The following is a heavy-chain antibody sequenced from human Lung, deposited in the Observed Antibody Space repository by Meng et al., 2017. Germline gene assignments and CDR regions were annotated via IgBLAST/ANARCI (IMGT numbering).Heavy chain of an antibody. CDR2: IYNSGST. CDR1: GGSISSSNYY. V-gene: IGHV4-30-4*01. Sequence: VQLQESGPGLVNPSQPLSLTCTVSGGSISSSNYYWSWIRQPPGKGLEWSGHIYNSGSTYYNPSLKSRITISVDTSKNQFSLKLSSVTAADTAVYYCARGQKGYFDLWGRGTLVTVSS. J-gene: IGHJ2*01. CDR3: ARGQKGYFDL.